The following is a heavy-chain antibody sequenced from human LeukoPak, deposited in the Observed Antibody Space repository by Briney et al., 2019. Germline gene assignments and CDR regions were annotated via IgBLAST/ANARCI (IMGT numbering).Heavy chain of an antibody. CDR1: GFTMNNFG. Sequence: GGSLRLSCAVSGFTMNNFGMHWVRQAPGKGLEWVAVIWYDGSQRHYMDSVKGRFAISRENSMNTWSLQMNGLRVEDTAVYYCVRGADMNYNFENSFYFDSWGQGALVIVSS. CDR2: IWYDGSQR. J-gene: IGHJ4*02. CDR3: VRGADMNYNFENSFYFDS. D-gene: IGHD3-3*01. V-gene: IGHV3-33*01.